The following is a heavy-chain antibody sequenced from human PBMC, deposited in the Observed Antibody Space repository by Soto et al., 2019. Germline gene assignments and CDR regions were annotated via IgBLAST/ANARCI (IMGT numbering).Heavy chain of an antibody. CDR3: ARDRRRRGVYSRSSGYYYGMDV. D-gene: IGHD6-6*01. Sequence: QPGGSLRLSCAASGFTFSSYEMNWVRQAPGKGLEWVSYISSSGSTIYYADSVKGRFTISRDNAKNSLYLQMNSLRAEDTAVYYCARDRRRRGVYSRSSGYYYGMDVWGQGTTVTVSS. J-gene: IGHJ6*02. V-gene: IGHV3-48*03. CDR1: GFTFSSYE. CDR2: ISSSGSTI.